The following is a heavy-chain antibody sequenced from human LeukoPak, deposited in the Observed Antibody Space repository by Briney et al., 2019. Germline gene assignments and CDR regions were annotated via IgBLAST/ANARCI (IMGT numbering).Heavy chain of an antibody. V-gene: IGHV3-23*01. J-gene: IGHJ5*02. CDR1: GFTSSHHA. D-gene: IGHD2-8*01. CDR2: IIGDGSNT. CDR3: AKSMTTTNVDWFDP. Sequence: PGGSLRLSCAASGFTSSHHAMSWARQSLGKRLEWVSVIIGDGSNTYYADSVKGRFTISRDNSNNMLYLQMNSLRGEDTAVYYCAKSMTTTNVDWFDPWGQGTLVTVSS.